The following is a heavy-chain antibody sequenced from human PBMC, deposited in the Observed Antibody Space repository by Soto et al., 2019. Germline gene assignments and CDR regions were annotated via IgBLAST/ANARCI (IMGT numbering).Heavy chain of an antibody. CDR3: ARDYYYDSRSSSVNWFDP. CDR2: INMDGTKT. J-gene: IGHJ5*02. CDR1: EFTFSKYW. Sequence: PGGSLRLCCVASEFTFSKYWMHWVRQAPGKGLVWVSRINMDGTKTAYADSVKGRFTVSRDNANNTLYLQMNSLGVEDTAVYYCARDYYYDSRSSSVNWFDPWGQGTLVTVSS. V-gene: IGHV3-74*01. D-gene: IGHD3-22*01.